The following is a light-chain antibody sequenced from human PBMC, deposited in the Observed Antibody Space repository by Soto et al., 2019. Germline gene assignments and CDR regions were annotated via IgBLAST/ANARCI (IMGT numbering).Light chain of an antibody. CDR1: QDIKNY. CDR3: QQYDSLPPT. Sequence: DIQMTQSPSSLSAFVGDSITITCQASQDIKNYLNWYQHKPGKAPKLLIYDAFKSDAGVPSRFSGSGSGTDFPFTINNLQPEDTATYFCQQYDSLPPTFGGGTRVDI. J-gene: IGKJ4*01. V-gene: IGKV1-33*01. CDR2: DAF.